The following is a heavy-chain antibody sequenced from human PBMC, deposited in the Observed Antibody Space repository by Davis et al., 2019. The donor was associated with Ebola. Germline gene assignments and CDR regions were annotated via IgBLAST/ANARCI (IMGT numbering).Heavy chain of an antibody. J-gene: IGHJ4*02. CDR3: AKGYFVVVVAATPDY. V-gene: IGHV3-30*18. CDR2: ISYDGSNK. D-gene: IGHD2-15*01. Sequence: GGSLRLSCAASGFTFSSYGMHWVRQAPGKGLEWVAVISYDGSNKYYADSVKGRFTISRDNSKNTLYLQMNSLRAEDTAVYYCAKGYFVVVVAATPDYWGQGTLVTVSS. CDR1: GFTFSSYG.